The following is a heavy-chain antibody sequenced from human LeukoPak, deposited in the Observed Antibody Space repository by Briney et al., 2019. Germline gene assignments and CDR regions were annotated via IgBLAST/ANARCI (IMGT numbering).Heavy chain of an antibody. D-gene: IGHD3-3*01. CDR2: IYYSGST. V-gene: IGHV4-39*07. Sequence: SETLSLTCTVSGGSISSSSHYWGWIRQPPGKGLEWIGSIYYSGSTYYNPSLKSRVTISVDTSKNQFSLKLSSVTAADTAVYYCARGGRYYDFWSGYYGTYMDVWGKGTTVTVSS. CDR3: ARGGRYYDFWSGYYGTYMDV. J-gene: IGHJ6*03. CDR1: GGSISSSSHY.